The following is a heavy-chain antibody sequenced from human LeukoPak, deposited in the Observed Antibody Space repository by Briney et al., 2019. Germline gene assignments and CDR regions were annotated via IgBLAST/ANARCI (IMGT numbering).Heavy chain of an antibody. Sequence: SETLSLTCTVSGGSISSYYWSWLRQPPGKGLEWIGYIYYSGSTNYSPSLTSRVTISVDTSKNQFSLTLSSVTAADTAVYYCARFRINRLDYWGQGTLVTVSS. J-gene: IGHJ4*02. CDR1: GGSISSYY. CDR2: IYYSGST. V-gene: IGHV4-59*01. D-gene: IGHD2-15*01. CDR3: ARFRINRLDY.